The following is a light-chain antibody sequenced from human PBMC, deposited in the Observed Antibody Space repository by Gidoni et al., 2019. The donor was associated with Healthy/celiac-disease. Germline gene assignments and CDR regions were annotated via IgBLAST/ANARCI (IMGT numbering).Light chain of an antibody. CDR3: NSRDSSGNHLV. CDR1: SLRSYY. V-gene: IGLV3-19*01. J-gene: IGLJ2*01. CDR2: GKN. Sequence: SSDLTQDPAVSVALGQTVRIPCQGYSLRSYYASWYQQKPGQAPVLVIYGKNNRPSGIPDRFSGSSSGNTASLTITGAQAEDEADYYCNSRDSSGNHLVFGGGTKLTVL.